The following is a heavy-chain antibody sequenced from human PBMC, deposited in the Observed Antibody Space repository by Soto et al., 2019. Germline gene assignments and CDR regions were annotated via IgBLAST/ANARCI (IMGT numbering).Heavy chain of an antibody. Sequence: GGSLRLSCAGSGFTFSSYAMSWVRQAPGKGLEWVSAISGSGGSTYYADSVKGRFTISRDNSKNTLYLQMNSLRAEDTAVYYCAKVLPYGSGSYFYYYGMDVWGQGTTVTVSS. CDR2: ISGSGGST. J-gene: IGHJ6*02. CDR1: GFTFSSYA. CDR3: AKVLPYGSGSYFYYYGMDV. D-gene: IGHD3-10*01. V-gene: IGHV3-23*01.